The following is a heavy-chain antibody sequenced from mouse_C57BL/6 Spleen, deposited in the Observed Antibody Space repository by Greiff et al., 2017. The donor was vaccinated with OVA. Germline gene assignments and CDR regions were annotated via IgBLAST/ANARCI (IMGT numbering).Heavy chain of an antibody. CDR1: GYTFTDYN. D-gene: IGHD1-1*01. Sequence: EVQLVESGPELVKPGASVKIPCKASGYTFTDYNMDWVKQSHGKSLEWIGDINPNNGGTIYNQKFKGKATLTVDKSSSTAYMELRSLTSEDTAVYYCARPYYYGSGDWYFDVWGTGTTVTVSS. V-gene: IGHV1-18*01. CDR3: ARPYYYGSGDWYFDV. J-gene: IGHJ1*03. CDR2: INPNNGGT.